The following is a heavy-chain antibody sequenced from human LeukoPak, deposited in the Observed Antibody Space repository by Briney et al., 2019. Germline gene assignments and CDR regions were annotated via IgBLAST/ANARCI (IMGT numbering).Heavy chain of an antibody. D-gene: IGHD1-7*01. CDR1: GYAFTDYY. J-gene: IGHJ6*02. CDR3: ASPRHNWNYPDV. Sequence: ASVKVSCKASGYAFTDYYLHWVRRAPGQGLEWMGWISPNTGDTNYAQKFQGRVTMTSDTSITTAYMELSSLRSDDTAVYYCASPRHNWNYPDVWGQGTTVTISS. CDR2: ISPNTGDT. V-gene: IGHV1-2*02.